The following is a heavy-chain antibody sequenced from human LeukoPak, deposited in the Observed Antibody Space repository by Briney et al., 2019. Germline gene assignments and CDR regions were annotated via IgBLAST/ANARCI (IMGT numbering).Heavy chain of an antibody. D-gene: IGHD3-22*01. CDR2: IYTSGST. Sequence: GSLRLSCTVSGGSISSYYWSWIRQPAGKGLEWIGRIYTSGSTNYNPSLKSRVTMSVDTSKNQFSLKLSSVTAADTAVYYCARDAWRGYYYDSSGYSPAFDIWGQGTMVTVSS. CDR1: GGSISSYY. J-gene: IGHJ3*02. CDR3: ARDAWRGYYYDSSGYSPAFDI. V-gene: IGHV4-4*07.